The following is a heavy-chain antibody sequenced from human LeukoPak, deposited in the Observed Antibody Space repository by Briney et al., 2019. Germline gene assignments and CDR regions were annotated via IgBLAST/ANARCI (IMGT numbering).Heavy chain of an antibody. CDR3: ARGLRGSSWEFDY. CDR1: GFTFSSYS. D-gene: IGHD6-13*01. V-gene: IGHV3-53*01. Sequence: GGSLRLSCAASGFTFSSYSMNWVRQAPGKGLEWVSVIYSGGSTYYADSVKGRFTISRDNSKNTLYLQMNSLRVEDTAVYYCARGLRGSSWEFDYWGQGTLVTVSS. CDR2: IYSGGST. J-gene: IGHJ4*02.